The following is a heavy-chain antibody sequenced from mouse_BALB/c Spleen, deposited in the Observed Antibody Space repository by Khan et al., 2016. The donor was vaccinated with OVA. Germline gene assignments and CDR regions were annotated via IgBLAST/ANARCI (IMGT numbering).Heavy chain of an antibody. CDR2: TYPGGGYT. Sequence: QVRLQQSGAELVRPGTSVKMSCKAAGYTFTNYWIGWVKQRPGHGLEWIGDTYPGGGYTNYNEKFKGKATLTADTSSSTAYMQLSGLTSEDSDIYYGERREAARATWDYFAYWGQGTTVTVSS. D-gene: IGHD3-1*01. CDR1: GYTFTNYW. CDR3: ERREAARATWDYFAY. V-gene: IGHV1-63*02. J-gene: IGHJ2*01.